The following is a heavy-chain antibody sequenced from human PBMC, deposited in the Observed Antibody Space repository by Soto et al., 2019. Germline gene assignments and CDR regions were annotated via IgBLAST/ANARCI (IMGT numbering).Heavy chain of an antibody. V-gene: IGHV3-30*18. Sequence: GGSLRLSCAASGFTFSSYGMHWVRQAPGKGLEWVAVISYDGSNKYYADSVKGRFTISRDNSKNTLYLQMNSLRAEDTAVYYCAKSVAGENSAFDIWGQGKMVTVSS. J-gene: IGHJ3*02. D-gene: IGHD6-19*01. CDR1: GFTFSSYG. CDR2: ISYDGSNK. CDR3: AKSVAGENSAFDI.